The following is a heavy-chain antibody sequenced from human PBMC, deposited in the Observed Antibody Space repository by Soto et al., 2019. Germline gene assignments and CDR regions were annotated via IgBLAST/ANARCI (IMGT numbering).Heavy chain of an antibody. CDR3: ARDPVTAG. Sequence: RSRRLSCFTSVFTLSEYNISWVRQAPGKGLEWVGNIKGDGSNTHYVVSVRGRFTISRDNAENLIYLQMNNLRVEDTAMYYCARDPVTAGWRQGTQVTVSS. J-gene: IGHJ4*02. CDR1: VFTLSEYN. V-gene: IGHV3-7*01. CDR2: IKGDGSNT.